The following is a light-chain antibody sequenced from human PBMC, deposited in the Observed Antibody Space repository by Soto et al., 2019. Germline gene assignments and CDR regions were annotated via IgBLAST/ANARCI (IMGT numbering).Light chain of an antibody. J-gene: IGKJ2*01. CDR3: QQYGSSPPMYT. Sequence: EIVLTQSPGTLSLSPGERATLSCSASQSVSSSSLAWYQQKPGQAPRLLIYGASSRATGIPDRFSGSGSGTDFTVTISRLEPEDFAVYYCQQYGSSPPMYTFGQGTKLQI. CDR2: GAS. CDR1: QSVSSSS. V-gene: IGKV3-20*01.